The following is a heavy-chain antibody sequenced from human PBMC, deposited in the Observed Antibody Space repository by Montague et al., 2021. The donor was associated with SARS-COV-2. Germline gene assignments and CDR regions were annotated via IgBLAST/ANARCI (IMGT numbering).Heavy chain of an antibody. CDR2: INHSGST. D-gene: IGHD6-6*01. CDR1: GGSFSGYY. CDR3: ARARSSRTHYYYMDV. Sequence: SETLSLTCAVYGGSFSGYYWSWIRQPPRAGLEWIGEINHSGSTNYNPSLKSRVTISVDTSKTQFSLTLSPVTAADTAVYYCARARSSRTHYYYMDVWGKGTTVTVSS. V-gene: IGHV4-34*01. J-gene: IGHJ6*03.